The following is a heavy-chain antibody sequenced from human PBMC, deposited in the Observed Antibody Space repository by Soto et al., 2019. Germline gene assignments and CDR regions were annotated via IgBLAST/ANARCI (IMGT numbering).Heavy chain of an antibody. CDR3: AKDGYTSGSADF. D-gene: IGHD5-18*01. J-gene: IGHJ4*02. V-gene: IGHV3-30*18. CDR1: GFTFSNYG. Sequence: QVQLVESGGGVVQPGRSLRLSCAASGFTFSNYGMHWVRQAPGKGLEWVALISSDGSNKYYADSVKGRFTISRDNSKNTLYLQTTSLRADDTAVYYCAKDGYTSGSADFWGQGTLVTVSS. CDR2: ISSDGSNK.